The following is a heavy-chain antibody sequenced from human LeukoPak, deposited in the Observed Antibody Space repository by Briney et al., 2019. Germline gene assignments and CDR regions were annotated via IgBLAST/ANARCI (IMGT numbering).Heavy chain of an antibody. CDR1: GYTFTSYG. V-gene: IGHV1-18*01. Sequence: ASVKVSCKASGYTFTSYGISWVRQAPGQGLEWMGWISGYNGNTNYAQKFQGRVTMTTDTSTSTAYMELRSLRSDDTAVYYCARETTAAGSFDYWGQGTLVTVSS. J-gene: IGHJ4*02. CDR2: ISGYNGNT. CDR3: ARETTAAGSFDY. D-gene: IGHD6-13*01.